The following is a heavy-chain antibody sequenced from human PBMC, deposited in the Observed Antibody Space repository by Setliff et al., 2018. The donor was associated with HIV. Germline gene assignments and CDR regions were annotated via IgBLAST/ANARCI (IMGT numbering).Heavy chain of an antibody. CDR2: ISYSGNT. CDR1: GGSISTNRDH. J-gene: IGHJ5*02. Sequence: PSETLSLTCNVSGGSISTNRDHWGWIRQPPGKGLEWIGSISYSGNTYYHPSLQSRVTISLDMSKNQFSLNVKSVTAADTAVYYCARGISTNAYWHGAPYNWFDPWGRGILVTVS. D-gene: IGHD3-16*01. CDR3: ARGISTNAYWHGAPYNWFDP. V-gene: IGHV4-39*07.